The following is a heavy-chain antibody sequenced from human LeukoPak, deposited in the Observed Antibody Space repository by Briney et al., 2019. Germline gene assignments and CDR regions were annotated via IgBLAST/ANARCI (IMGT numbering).Heavy chain of an antibody. CDR1: GYTLTELS. V-gene: IGHV1-24*01. Sequence: WASVKVSCKVSGYTLTELSMHWVRQAPGKGLEWMGGFDPEDGETTYAQKFQGRVTMTEDTSTDTAYMELSSLRSEDTAVYYCATGTDDYYYYGMDVWGQGTTVIVSS. J-gene: IGHJ6*02. CDR2: FDPEDGET. CDR3: ATGTDDYYYYGMDV.